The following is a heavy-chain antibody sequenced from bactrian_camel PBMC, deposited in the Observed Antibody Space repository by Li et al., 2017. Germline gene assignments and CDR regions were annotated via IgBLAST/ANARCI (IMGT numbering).Heavy chain of an antibody. J-gene: IGHJ4*01. V-gene: IGHV3S1*01. CDR3: ATNPPRQPRDDDEPSCDEYRE. CDR1: GFTFRTAS. D-gene: IGHD4*01. CDR2: INSGGGSI. Sequence: HVQLVESGGGLVQPGGSLRLSCAASGFTFRTASITWVRQAPGKGLEWVSTINSGGGSIYYTDSVKGRFTISRDNAKNTLYLQMDSLKTEDTAVYYCATNPPRQPRDDDEPSCDEYREWGQGTQVTVS.